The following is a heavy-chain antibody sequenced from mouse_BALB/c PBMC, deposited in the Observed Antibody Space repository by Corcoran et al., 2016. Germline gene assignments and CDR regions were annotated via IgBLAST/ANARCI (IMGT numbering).Heavy chain of an antibody. V-gene: IGHV14-3*02. D-gene: IGHD2-4*01. J-gene: IGHJ4*01. CDR1: GFNIKDTY. CDR2: IDPANGNT. CDR3: ARGNDYDAANSYAMDY. Sequence: EVQLQQSGAELVKPGASVKLSCTASGFNIKDTYMHWVKQRPEQGLEWIGRIDPANGNTKYDPKFQGKATITADTSSNTAYLQLSSLTSEDTAVYYCARGNDYDAANSYAMDYWGQGTSVTVSS.